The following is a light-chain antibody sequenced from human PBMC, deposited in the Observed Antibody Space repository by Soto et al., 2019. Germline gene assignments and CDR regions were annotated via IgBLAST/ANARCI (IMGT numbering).Light chain of an antibody. Sequence: VLTQSPATLSLSPGGRATLSCRASQTVSRYYLSWYQKRPGQPPRLRIYGASTRATGVPDRFSGSGSGADFTLTNSSRQPEDFAVYYCQQALTFGGGTTVE. J-gene: IGKJ4*01. CDR3: QQALT. V-gene: IGKV3D-7*01. CDR1: QTVSRYY. CDR2: GAS.